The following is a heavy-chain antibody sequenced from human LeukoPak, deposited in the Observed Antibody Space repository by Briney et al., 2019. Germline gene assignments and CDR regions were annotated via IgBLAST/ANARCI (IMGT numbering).Heavy chain of an antibody. CDR3: ARITMVRGPYYYGMDV. CDR1: VYTFTGYY. D-gene: IGHD3-10*01. J-gene: IGHJ6*02. Sequence: ASVKVSCKASVYTFTGYYMHWVRQAPGQGLEWMGWINPNSGGTNYAQKFQGRVTMTRDTSISTAYMELSRLRSDDTAVYYCARITMVRGPYYYGMDVWGQGTTVTVSS. V-gene: IGHV1-2*02. CDR2: INPNSGGT.